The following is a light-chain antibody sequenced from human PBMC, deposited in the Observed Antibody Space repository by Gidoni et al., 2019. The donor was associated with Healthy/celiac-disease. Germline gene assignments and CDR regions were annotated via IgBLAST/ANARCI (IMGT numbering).Light chain of an antibody. CDR1: SLRSYY. V-gene: IGLV3-19*01. CDR3: NSRDSSGNHWV. CDR2: GKN. J-gene: IGLJ3*02. Sequence: SSELTQDTAVSVALGQTVRSTCQGDSLRSYYASWYQQKPGQAPVLVIYGKNNRPSGIPDRFSGSSSGNTASLTITGAQAEDEADYYYNSRDSSGNHWVFGGGTKLTVL.